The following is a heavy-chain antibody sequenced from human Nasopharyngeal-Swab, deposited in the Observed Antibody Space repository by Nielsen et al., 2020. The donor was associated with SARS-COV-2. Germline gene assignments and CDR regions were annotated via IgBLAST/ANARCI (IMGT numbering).Heavy chain of an antibody. V-gene: IGHV1-2*02. D-gene: IGHD3-22*01. CDR3: ARDYYDNYDSDY. CDR2: INPYSGDT. Sequence: ASVKVSCKTSGYTFTDYYIHWVRQFPGQGLEWVGCINPYSGDTKYAQKFQGRVTVTRDTSRSTAYIALSRLRSDDTAVYYCARDYYDNYDSDYWGQGTLVTVSS. CDR1: GYTFTDYY. J-gene: IGHJ4*02.